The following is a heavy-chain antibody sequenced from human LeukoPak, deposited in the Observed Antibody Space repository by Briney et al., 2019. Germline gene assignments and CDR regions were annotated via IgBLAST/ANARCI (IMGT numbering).Heavy chain of an antibody. Sequence: PGGSLRLSCAASEFTFSTYAMHWVRQAPGKGLEWVAIISYDGGSTSYADSVKGRFTISRDNSKNTLYLQMSSLRTEDTAVYYCAKIEGSSSYYFDYWGQGTLVTVSS. CDR3: AKIEGSSSYYFDY. CDR2: ISYDGGST. J-gene: IGHJ4*02. CDR1: EFTFSTYA. V-gene: IGHV3-30*18. D-gene: IGHD6-6*01.